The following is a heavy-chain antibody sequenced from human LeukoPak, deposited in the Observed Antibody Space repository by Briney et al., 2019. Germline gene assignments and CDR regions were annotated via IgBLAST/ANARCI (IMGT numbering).Heavy chain of an antibody. CDR3: ARDLLGGGLDY. Sequence: GGSLRLSCEASEFIFSTYDMHWVRQAPGKGLEWVAIVSYDGSIEYYADSVKGRFTISRDNSKNTLYLQMNSLRAEDTAVYYCARDLLGGGLDYWGQGTLVTVSS. D-gene: IGHD3-16*01. V-gene: IGHV3-30-3*01. J-gene: IGHJ4*02. CDR2: VSYDGSIE. CDR1: EFIFSTYD.